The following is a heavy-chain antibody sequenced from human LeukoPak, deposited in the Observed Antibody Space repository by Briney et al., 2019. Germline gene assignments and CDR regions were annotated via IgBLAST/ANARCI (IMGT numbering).Heavy chain of an antibody. D-gene: IGHD5-18*01. V-gene: IGHV4-61*01. J-gene: IGHJ4*02. CDR1: GGSVSSGSYY. CDR3: ARLRGYSYGLDY. Sequence: SETLSLTCIVSGGSVSSGSYYWSWIRQPPGKGLEWIGYIYYSGSTNYNPSLKSRVTISVDTSKNQFSLKLSSVTAADTAVYYCARLRGYSYGLDYWGQGTLVTVSS. CDR2: IYYSGST.